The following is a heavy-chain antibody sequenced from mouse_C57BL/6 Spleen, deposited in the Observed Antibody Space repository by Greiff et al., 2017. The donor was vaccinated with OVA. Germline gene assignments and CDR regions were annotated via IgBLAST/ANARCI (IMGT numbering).Heavy chain of an antibody. D-gene: IGHD1-1*01. CDR2: IRNKANGYTT. V-gene: IGHV7-3*01. Sequence: EVMLVESGGGLVQPGGSLSLSCAASGFTFTDYYMSWVRQPPGKALEWLGFIRNKANGYTTEYSESVKGRFTISRDNSQSILYLQMNALRAEDSATYSCARYPHYYGSSHYFDYWGQGTTLTVSS. CDR1: GFTFTDYY. CDR3: ARYPHYYGSSHYFDY. J-gene: IGHJ2*01.